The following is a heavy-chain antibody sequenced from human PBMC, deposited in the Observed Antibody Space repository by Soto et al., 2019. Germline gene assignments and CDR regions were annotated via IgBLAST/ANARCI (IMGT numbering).Heavy chain of an antibody. CDR2: IWYDGSNK. CDR3: ARDGAEQLGSYYFDY. CDR1: GFTFSSYG. D-gene: IGHD6-6*01. J-gene: IGHJ4*02. Sequence: QVQLVESRGGVVQPGRSLRLSCAASGFTFSSYGMHWVRQAPGKGLEWVAVIWYDGSNKYYADSVKGRFTISRDNSKNTLYLQMNSLRAEDTAVYYCARDGAEQLGSYYFDYWGQGTLITVSS. V-gene: IGHV3-33*01.